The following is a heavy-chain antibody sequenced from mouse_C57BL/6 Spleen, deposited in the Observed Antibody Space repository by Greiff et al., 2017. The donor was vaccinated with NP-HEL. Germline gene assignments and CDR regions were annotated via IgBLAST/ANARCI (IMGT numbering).Heavy chain of an antibody. Sequence: QVQLQQSGAELVRPGASVTLSCKASGYTFTDYEMHWVKQTPVHGLEWIGAIDPETGGTAYNQKFKGKAILTADKSSSTAYMELRSLTSEDSAVYYCTRGGRRGGRRAMDYWGQGTSVTVSS. CDR1: GYTFTDYE. CDR2: IDPETGGT. CDR3: TRGGRRGGRRAMDY. J-gene: IGHJ4*01. D-gene: IGHD2-12*01. V-gene: IGHV1-15*01.